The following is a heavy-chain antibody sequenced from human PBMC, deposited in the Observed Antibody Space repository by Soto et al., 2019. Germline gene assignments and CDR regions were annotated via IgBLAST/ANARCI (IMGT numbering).Heavy chain of an antibody. D-gene: IGHD3-22*01. CDR1: GYTFTSYG. V-gene: IGHV1-18*01. J-gene: IGHJ6*02. CDR3: ARDLYYYDSSGYLWGLYYGMDV. CDR2: ISAYNGNT. Sequence: ASVKVSCKASGYTFTSYGISWVRQAPGQGLEWMGWISAYNGNTNYAQKLQGRVTMARDTSTSTVYMELSSLRSEDTAVYYCARDLYYYDSSGYLWGLYYGMDVWGQGTTVTVSS.